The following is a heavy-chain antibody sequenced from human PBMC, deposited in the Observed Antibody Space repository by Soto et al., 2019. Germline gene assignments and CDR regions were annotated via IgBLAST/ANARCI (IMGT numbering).Heavy chain of an antibody. D-gene: IGHD6-13*01. V-gene: IGHV4-34*01. CDR1: VVSFSGYY. J-gene: IGHJ6*01. CDR3: ARGGGSSSPKGYGMDV. CDR2: INHSGST. Sequence: PSETLSLTCAFYVVSFSGYYWSCIRHPPGKGLEWIGEINHSGSTNYNPSLKSRVTISVDTSKNQFSLKLSSVTAADTAVYYCARGGGSSSPKGYGMDVLGQGTTVTVSS.